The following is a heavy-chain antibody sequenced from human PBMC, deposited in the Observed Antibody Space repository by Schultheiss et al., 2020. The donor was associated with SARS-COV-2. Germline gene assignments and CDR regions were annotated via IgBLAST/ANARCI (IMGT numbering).Heavy chain of an antibody. J-gene: IGHJ3*02. CDR3: ARDLESMTTIAFDI. D-gene: IGHD4-11*01. CDR2: ISGSGGST. CDR1: GFTFSSYA. V-gene: IGHV3-23*01. Sequence: GGSLRLSCAASGFTFSSYAMSWVRQAPGKGLEWVSAISGSGGSTYYADSVKGRFTISRDNAKNSLYLQMNSLRAEDTAVYYCARDLESMTTIAFDIWGQGTMVTVSS.